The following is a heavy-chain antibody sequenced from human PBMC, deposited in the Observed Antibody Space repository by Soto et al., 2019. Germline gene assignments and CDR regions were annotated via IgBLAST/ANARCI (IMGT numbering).Heavy chain of an antibody. CDR2: IYYSGST. J-gene: IGHJ5*02. Sequence: QLQLQESGPGLVKPSETLSLTCTVSGGSISSSSYYWGWIRQPPGKGLEWIGRIYYSGSTYYNPSLKSRVTISVDTSKNQFSLKLSSVTAADTAVYYCASPKIAFYNWFAPWGQGTLVTVSS. CDR1: GGSISSSSYY. D-gene: IGHD3-3*02. CDR3: ASPKIAFYNWFAP. V-gene: IGHV4-39*01.